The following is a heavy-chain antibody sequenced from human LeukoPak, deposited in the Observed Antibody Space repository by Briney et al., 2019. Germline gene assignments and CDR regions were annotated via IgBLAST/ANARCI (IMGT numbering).Heavy chain of an antibody. D-gene: IGHD2-15*01. CDR1: GYSFTSYW. CDR3: ARTPGRYCSGGSCPPPIDY. CDR2: IDPSDSYT. J-gene: IGHJ4*02. V-gene: IGHV5-10-1*01. Sequence: GESLKISCKGSGYSFTSYWISWVRQTPGKGLEWMGRIDPSDSYTNYSPSFQGHVTISADKSISTAYLQWSSLKASDTAMYYCARTPGRYCSGGSCPPPIDYWGQGTLVTVSS.